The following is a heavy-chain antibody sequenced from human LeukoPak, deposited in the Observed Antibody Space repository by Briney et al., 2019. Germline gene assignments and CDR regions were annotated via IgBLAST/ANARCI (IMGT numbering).Heavy chain of an antibody. CDR2: INPNTGVT. CDR1: GYTFTCYY. J-gene: IGHJ4*02. Sequence: GASVKVSCKASGYTFTCYYMHWVRQAPGQGLTWMGWINPNTGVTNYVQKFQGRVTMTRATSINTAYMELDRLTSDDTAIYYCARSYCGGDCYWTIDYWGQGTLVTVSS. D-gene: IGHD2-21*02. CDR3: ARSYCGGDCYWTIDY. V-gene: IGHV1-2*02.